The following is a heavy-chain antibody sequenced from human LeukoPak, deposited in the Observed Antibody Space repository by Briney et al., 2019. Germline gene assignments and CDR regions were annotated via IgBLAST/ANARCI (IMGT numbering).Heavy chain of an antibody. V-gene: IGHV3-23*01. Sequence: PGGSLRLSCAASGFTFSSYAMSWVRQTPGKGLEWVSAISGSGGSTYYADSVKGRFTISRDNSKNTLYLQMNSLRAEDTAVYYRAKYYYDSSGTLDYWGQGTLVTVSS. CDR2: ISGSGGST. D-gene: IGHD3-22*01. J-gene: IGHJ4*02. CDR3: AKYYYDSSGTLDY. CDR1: GFTFSSYA.